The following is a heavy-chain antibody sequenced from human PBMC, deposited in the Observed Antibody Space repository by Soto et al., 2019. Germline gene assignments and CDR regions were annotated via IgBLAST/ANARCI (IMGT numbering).Heavy chain of an antibody. CDR1: GVSLSSGGYY. D-gene: IGHD4-17*01. Sequence: PSETLSLTCSVSGVSLSSGGYYWSWIRQHPGKGLEWIGYIYYSGSTYYNPSLKSRVTISVDTSKNQFSLKLSSVTAADTAVYYCATSTTVTKPAQFDPWGQGTLVTVSS. J-gene: IGHJ5*02. CDR3: ATSTTVTKPAQFDP. V-gene: IGHV4-31*03. CDR2: IYYSGST.